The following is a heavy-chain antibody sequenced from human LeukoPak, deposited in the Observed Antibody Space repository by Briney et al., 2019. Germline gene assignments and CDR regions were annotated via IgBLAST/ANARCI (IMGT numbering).Heavy chain of an antibody. V-gene: IGHV3-21*01. Sequence: GGSQRLSCAASGFTFSSYSMNWVRQAPGKGLEWVSSISSSSSYIYYADSVKGRFTISRDNAKNSLYLQMNSLRAEDTAVYYCARERYYDFWSGYYTSDYYYYYMDVWGKGTTVTVSS. J-gene: IGHJ6*03. D-gene: IGHD3-3*01. CDR1: GFTFSSYS. CDR3: ARERYYDFWSGYYTSDYYYYYMDV. CDR2: ISSSSSYI.